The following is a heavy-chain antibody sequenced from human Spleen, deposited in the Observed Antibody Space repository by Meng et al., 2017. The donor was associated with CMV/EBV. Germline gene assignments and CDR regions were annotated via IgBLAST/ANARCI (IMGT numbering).Heavy chain of an antibody. J-gene: IGHJ2*01. CDR3: ARGVGGSTTRWHFEL. V-gene: IGHV4-34*01. CDR1: GRCCSDYY. Sequence: VCGRCCSDYYCTWIRQPRGKVVELIGVINHSGSTNYDPSLKSRVTISVDTSKNQFSLKLSSVAAEDTAVYYCARGVGGSTTRWHFELWGRGTLVTVSS. CDR2: INHSGST. D-gene: IGHD2-15*01.